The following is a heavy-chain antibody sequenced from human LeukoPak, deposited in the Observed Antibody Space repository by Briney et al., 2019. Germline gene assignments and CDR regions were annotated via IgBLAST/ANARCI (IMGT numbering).Heavy chain of an antibody. CDR2: IRYDGSNK. D-gene: IGHD4-11*01. J-gene: IGHJ6*03. CDR3: AKAGYSDYPYYYYYMDV. CDR1: GFTFSSYS. V-gene: IGHV3-30*02. Sequence: GGSLRLSCAASGFTFSSYSMHWVRQAPGKGLEWVAFIRYDGSNKYYADSVKGRFTISRDNSKNTLYLQMSSLRAEDTAVYYCAKAGYSDYPYYYYYMDVWGKGTTVTVSS.